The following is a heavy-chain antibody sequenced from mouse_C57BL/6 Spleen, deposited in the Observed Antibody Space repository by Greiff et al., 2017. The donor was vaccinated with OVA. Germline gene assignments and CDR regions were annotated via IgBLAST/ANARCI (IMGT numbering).Heavy chain of an antibody. D-gene: IGHD1-1*01. CDR2: INPNNGGT. Sequence: EVQLQQSGPELVKPGASVKIPCKASGYTFNDYNMDWVKQSHGKSLEWIGDINPNNGGTIYNQKFKGKATLTVDKSSSTAYMELRSLTSEDTAVYYCARRGYGSSLRPYWYFDVWGTGTTVTVSS. V-gene: IGHV1-18*01. J-gene: IGHJ1*03. CDR3: ARRGYGSSLRPYWYFDV. CDR1: GYTFNDYN.